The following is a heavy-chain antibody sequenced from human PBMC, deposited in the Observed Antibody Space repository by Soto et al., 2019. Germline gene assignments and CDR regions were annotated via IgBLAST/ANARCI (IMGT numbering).Heavy chain of an antibody. CDR2: IDWDDDK. V-gene: IGHV2-70*11. CDR1: GFSLSTSGMC. CDR3: ARMYSNYVHYYYMDV. Sequence: SGPTLLNPTQTLTLTCTFSGFSLSTSGMCVSWIRQPPGKALEWLARIDWDDDKYYSTSLKTRLTISKDTSKNQVVLTMTNMDPVDTATYYCARMYSNYVHYYYMDVWGKGTTVTVSS. D-gene: IGHD4-4*01. J-gene: IGHJ6*03.